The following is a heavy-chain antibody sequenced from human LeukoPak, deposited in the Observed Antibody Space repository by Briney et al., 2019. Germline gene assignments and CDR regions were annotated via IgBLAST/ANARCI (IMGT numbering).Heavy chain of an antibody. Sequence: ASVKVSCKASGYTFTGYYMHWVRQAPGQGLEWMGWINPNSGGTNYAQKLQGRVTMTTGTSTSTAYMELRSLRSDDTAVYYCAREKGLYAFDIWGQGTMVTVSS. CDR3: AREKGLYAFDI. CDR2: INPNSGGT. V-gene: IGHV1-2*02. D-gene: IGHD2-15*01. J-gene: IGHJ3*02. CDR1: GYTFTGYY.